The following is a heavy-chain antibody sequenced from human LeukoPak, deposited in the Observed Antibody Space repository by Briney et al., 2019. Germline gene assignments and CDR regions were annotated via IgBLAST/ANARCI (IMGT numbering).Heavy chain of an antibody. CDR1: GGSFSGSY. Sequence: SETLSLTCAVYGGSFSGSYWSWIRQPPGKGLEWIGEINHSGSTYYNPSLKSRVTISVDTSKNQFSLKLSSVTAADTAVYYCASYAKDIVVLPAASIYWYFDLWGRGTLVTVSS. D-gene: IGHD2-2*01. J-gene: IGHJ2*01. V-gene: IGHV4-34*01. CDR2: INHSGST. CDR3: ASYAKDIVVLPAASIYWYFDL.